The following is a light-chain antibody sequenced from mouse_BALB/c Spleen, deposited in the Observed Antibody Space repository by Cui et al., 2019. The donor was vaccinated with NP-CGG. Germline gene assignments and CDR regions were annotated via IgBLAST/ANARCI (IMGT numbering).Light chain of an antibody. CDR3: ALWYSNHWV. V-gene: IGLV1*01. Sequence: QAVVTQESALTTSPGETVTLTCRSSTGAVTISNFANWVQEKPDHLFTGLIGGTNHRARGFRDIFRGSVMGDKSPLTITGAHTEEETIYFCALWYSNHWVFGGGTRLTVL. J-gene: IGLJ1*01. CDR1: TGAVTISNF. CDR2: GTN.